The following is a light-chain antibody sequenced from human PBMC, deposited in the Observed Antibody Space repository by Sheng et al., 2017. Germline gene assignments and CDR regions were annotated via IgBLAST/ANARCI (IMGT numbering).Light chain of an antibody. J-gene: IGLJ2*01. V-gene: IGLV10-54*04. Sequence: QAGLTQPPSVSKGLRQTATLTCTGNSDNVGDQGAAWLQQYRGHPPKLLSYRNNNRPSGISERFSASRSGNTATLTITGLQPEDEADYYCSAWDSSLSVVVFGGGTELT. CDR3: SAWDSSLSVVV. CDR1: SDNVGDQG. CDR2: RNN.